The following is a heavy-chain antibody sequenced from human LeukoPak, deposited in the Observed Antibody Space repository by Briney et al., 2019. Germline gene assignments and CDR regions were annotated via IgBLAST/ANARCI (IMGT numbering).Heavy chain of an antibody. J-gene: IGHJ4*02. CDR3: ARRWLQFRGLAPFDY. Sequence: SETLSLTYTVSGGSISSSSYYWGWIRQPPGKGLEWIGSIYYSGSTYYNPSLKSRVTISVDTSKNQFSLKLSSVTAADTAVYYCARRWLQFRGLAPFDYWGQGTLVTVSS. V-gene: IGHV4-39*01. D-gene: IGHD5-24*01. CDR1: GGSISSSSYY. CDR2: IYYSGST.